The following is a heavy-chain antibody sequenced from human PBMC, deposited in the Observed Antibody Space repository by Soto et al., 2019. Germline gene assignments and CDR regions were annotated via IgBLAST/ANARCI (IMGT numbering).Heavy chain of an antibody. CDR2: ISGSGGST. CDR3: AKDLMGGYYIGYDY. V-gene: IGHV3-23*01. CDR1: GFTFSSYA. D-gene: IGHD3-3*01. Sequence: LRLSCAASGFTFSSYAMSWVRQAPGKGLEWVSAISGSGGSTYYADSVKGRFTISRDNSKNTLYLQMNSLRAEDTAVYYCAKDLMGGYYIGYDYWGQGTLVTVSS. J-gene: IGHJ4*02.